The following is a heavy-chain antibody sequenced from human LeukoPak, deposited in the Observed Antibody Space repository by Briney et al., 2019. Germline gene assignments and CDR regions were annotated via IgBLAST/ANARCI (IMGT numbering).Heavy chain of an antibody. V-gene: IGHV3-30*03. Sequence: GGSLRLSCAASGFTFSSYGMHWVRQAPGKGLEWVAVISYDGSNKYYADSVKGRFTISRDNSKNTLYLQMNSLRAEDTAVYYCAREYYDLWSGYPYWGQGTLVTVSS. CDR2: ISYDGSNK. J-gene: IGHJ4*02. CDR1: GFTFSSYG. CDR3: AREYYDLWSGYPY. D-gene: IGHD3-3*01.